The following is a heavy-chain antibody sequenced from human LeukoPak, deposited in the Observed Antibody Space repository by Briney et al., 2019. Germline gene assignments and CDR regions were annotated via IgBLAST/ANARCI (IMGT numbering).Heavy chain of an antibody. CDR1: GGSFSSYY. D-gene: IGHD2-2*02. J-gene: IGHJ4*02. CDR3: ARRCSSTSGYNY. V-gene: IGHV4-34*01. CDR2: INYSGST. Sequence: SETLSLTCAVYGGSFSSYYWSWIRQPPGKGLEWIGEINYSGSTDYNPSLKSRVTISVDTSKNQFSLKLNSVTAADTAVYYCARRCSSTSGYNYWGQGTLVSVPS.